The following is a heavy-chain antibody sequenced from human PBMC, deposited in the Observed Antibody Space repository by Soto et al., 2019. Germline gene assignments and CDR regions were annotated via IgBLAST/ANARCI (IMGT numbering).Heavy chain of an antibody. CDR3: ARGGYGSGSYYKYNWFDP. Sequence: GGSLRLSCAASGFTVSSNYMSWVRQAPGKGLEWVSVIYSGGSTYYADSVKGRFTISRHNSKNTLYLQMNSLRAEDTAVYYCARGGYGSGSYYKYNWFDPWGQGTLVTVSS. CDR1: GFTVSSNY. CDR2: IYSGGST. J-gene: IGHJ5*02. D-gene: IGHD3-10*01. V-gene: IGHV3-53*04.